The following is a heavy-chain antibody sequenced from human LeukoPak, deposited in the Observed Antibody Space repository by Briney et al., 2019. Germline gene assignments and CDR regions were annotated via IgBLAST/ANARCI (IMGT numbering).Heavy chain of an antibody. CDR3: ARARAEGVNSGSYYRYDFDY. J-gene: IGHJ4*02. D-gene: IGHD1-26*01. Sequence: GGSLRLSCAASGFTFSSYEMTWVRQAPGKGLEWVSYISSSGSTIYYADSVKGRFTISRNNAKNSLYLQMNSLRAENTAVYYCARARAEGVNSGSYYRYDFDYWGQGTLVTVSS. CDR1: GFTFSSYE. V-gene: IGHV3-48*03. CDR2: ISSSGSTI.